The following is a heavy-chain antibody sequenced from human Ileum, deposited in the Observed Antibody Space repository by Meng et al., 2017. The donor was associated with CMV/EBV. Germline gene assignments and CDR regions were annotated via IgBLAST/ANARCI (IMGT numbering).Heavy chain of an antibody. J-gene: IGHJ4*02. D-gene: IGHD3-22*01. Sequence: HLQLQESGPVLVKPSGTLSLTCTVSGDSISSGDYFWCWIRQPPKGLEWVASITYSGTTYYNPSLKSRVTMSVDTSKNQFSLKLNSVTAADTAVYYCVRASITMIDYWGQGTLVTVSS. CDR2: ITYSGTT. V-gene: IGHV4-39*07. CDR1: GDSISSGDYF. CDR3: VRASITMIDY.